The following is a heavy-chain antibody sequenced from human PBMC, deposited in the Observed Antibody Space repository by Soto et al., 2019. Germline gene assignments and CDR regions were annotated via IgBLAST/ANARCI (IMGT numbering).Heavy chain of an antibody. D-gene: IGHD3-16*01. V-gene: IGHV1-69*01. CDR1: GGTFSSYA. Sequence: QVQLVQSGAEVKKPGSSVKVSCKASGGTFSSYAISWVRQAPGQGLEWMGGISPIFGTANYAQKFQGRVTRTADESTRTSYMELSSLRSEDTAVYYCAVLYHPNGAFDIWGQGTMVTVSS. CDR3: AVLYHPNGAFDI. CDR2: ISPIFGTA. J-gene: IGHJ3*02.